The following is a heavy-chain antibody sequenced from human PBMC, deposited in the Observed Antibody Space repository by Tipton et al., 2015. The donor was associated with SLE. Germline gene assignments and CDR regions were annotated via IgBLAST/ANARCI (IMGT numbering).Heavy chain of an antibody. Sequence: SLRLSCAASGFTFSSYVMNWVRQAPGKGLEWVSVISGSGGSTYYADSVKGRFTISRDNSKNTLYLQMNSLRAEDTAVYYCAKVEVALGAFDIWGQGTMVTVSS. D-gene: IGHD2-21*01. CDR3: AKVEVALGAFDI. J-gene: IGHJ3*02. CDR1: GFTFSSYV. CDR2: ISGSGGST. V-gene: IGHV3-23*01.